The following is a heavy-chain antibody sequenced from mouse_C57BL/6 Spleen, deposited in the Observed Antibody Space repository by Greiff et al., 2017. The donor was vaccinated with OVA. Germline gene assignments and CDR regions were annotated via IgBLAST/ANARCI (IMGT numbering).Heavy chain of an antibody. J-gene: IGHJ1*03. Sequence: EVKLVESGPGLVKPSQSLSLTCSVTGYSITSGYYWNWLRQFPGNKLEWMGYISYDGSNNYNPSLKNRISITRDTSKNQFFLKLNSVTTEDTATYYCASYYGSSSHWYFDVWGTGTTVTVSS. CDR3: ASYYGSSSHWYFDV. D-gene: IGHD1-1*01. V-gene: IGHV3-6*01. CDR2: ISYDGSN. CDR1: GYSITSGYY.